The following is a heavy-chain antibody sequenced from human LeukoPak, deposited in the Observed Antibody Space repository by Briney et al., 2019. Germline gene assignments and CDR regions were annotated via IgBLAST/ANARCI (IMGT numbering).Heavy chain of an antibody. J-gene: IGHJ4*02. CDR2: ISGSGGST. Sequence: GGSLRLSCAASGFTFSSYAMSWVRQAPGKGLEWVSAISGSGGSTYYADSVKGRFTISRDNSKNTLYLQMNSLRAEDTAVYYCAKITMIVVVTTGYGDYWGQGTLVTVSS. CDR1: GFTFSSYA. V-gene: IGHV3-23*01. D-gene: IGHD3-22*01. CDR3: AKITMIVVVTTGYGDY.